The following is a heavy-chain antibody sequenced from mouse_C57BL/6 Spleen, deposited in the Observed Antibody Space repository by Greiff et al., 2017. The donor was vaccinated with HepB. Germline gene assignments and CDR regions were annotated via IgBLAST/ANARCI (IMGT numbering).Heavy chain of an antibody. Sequence: EVQRKKKGGERGMKGDAVKWGGKEGGGNIKEEEREGVKQRKEQGLEWIGRMETEDGETKYAPKFQGKATITADTSSNTAYLQLSSLTSEDTAVYYWARSQTAQALFAYWGQGTLVTVSA. J-gene: IGHJ3*01. CDR1: GGNIKEEE. D-gene: IGHD3-2*02. V-gene: IGHV14-2*01. CDR2: METEDGET. CDR3: ARSQTAQALFAY.